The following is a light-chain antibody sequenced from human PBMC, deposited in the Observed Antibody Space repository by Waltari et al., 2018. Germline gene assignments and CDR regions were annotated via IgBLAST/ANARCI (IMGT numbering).Light chain of an antibody. J-gene: IGLJ3*02. CDR1: SSDAGGYNY. CDR3: CSYAGSYTWV. V-gene: IGLV2-11*01. CDR2: DVS. Sequence: QSALTQPRSVSGSPGQSVTISCTGTSSDAGGYNYVSWYQQHPGKAPKVMIYDVSKRPSGVPDRFSGSKSGNTASLTISGLQAEDEADYYCCSYAGSYTWVFGGGTKLTVL.